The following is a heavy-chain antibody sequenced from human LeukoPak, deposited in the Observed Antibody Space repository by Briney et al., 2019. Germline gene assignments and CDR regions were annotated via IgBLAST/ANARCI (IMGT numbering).Heavy chain of an antibody. CDR3: AKQYCSGGSCYSGDYFDY. D-gene: IGHD2-15*01. V-gene: IGHV3-23*01. Sequence: GGSLRLSCVASGFTFTNHGMTWFRQAPGKGLEWVSTISGSGYNTYYADSVKGRFTISRDSSKNTLFLQMNSLRAEDTAVYYCAKQYCSGGSCYSGDYFDYWGQGTLVTVSS. CDR1: GFTFTNHG. CDR2: ISGSGYNT. J-gene: IGHJ4*02.